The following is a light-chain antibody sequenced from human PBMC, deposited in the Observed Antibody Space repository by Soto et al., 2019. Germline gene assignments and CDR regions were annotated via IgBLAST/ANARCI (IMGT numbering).Light chain of an antibody. CDR2: DAS. Sequence: EIVLTQSPATLSLSPGERAILSCRASQSVGTYLAWYQQKPGQAPRPLIYDASNRATGIPARFGGSGSGTDFTLTISSLEPEDFAVYYCQQRDNWPPTWTFGQGTKVDIK. CDR3: QQRDNWPPTWT. V-gene: IGKV3-11*01. CDR1: QSVGTY. J-gene: IGKJ1*01.